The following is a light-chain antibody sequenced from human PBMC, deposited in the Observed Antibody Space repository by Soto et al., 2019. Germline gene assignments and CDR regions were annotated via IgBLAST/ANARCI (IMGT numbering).Light chain of an antibody. CDR1: QSVSSSY. CDR2: GAS. Sequence: EIVLTQFPGTLSLSPGERATLSCRASQSVSSSYLAWYQQKLGQAPRLLIYGASSRATGIPDRFSGSGSETDFTLTIRRLEPEDFAVYYCQQYGRSPRTFGQGTKVEVK. J-gene: IGKJ1*01. V-gene: IGKV3-20*01. CDR3: QQYGRSPRT.